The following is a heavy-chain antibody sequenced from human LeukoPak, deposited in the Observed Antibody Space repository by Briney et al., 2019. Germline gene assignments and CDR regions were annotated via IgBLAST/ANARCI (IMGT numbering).Heavy chain of an antibody. CDR1: GDSVSRKSAG. CDR2: IYYRSTWYS. V-gene: IGHV6-1*01. CDR3: ARAGRDSIAAAGGPYYSDY. J-gene: IGHJ4*02. D-gene: IGHD6-13*01. Sequence: SQTLSLTCAISGDSVSRKSAGWNWIRQSPSRGLEWLGRIYYRSTWYSDFLTSRITISPDTYKNQFSLHLDSVTPEDTAVYYCARAGRDSIAAAGGPYYSDYWGQGTLVTVSS.